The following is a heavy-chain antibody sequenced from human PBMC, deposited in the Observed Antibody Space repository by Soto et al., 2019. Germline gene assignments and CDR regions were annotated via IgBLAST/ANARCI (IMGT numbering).Heavy chain of an antibody. Sequence: SETLSLTCTVSGCSISSSSYYWGWIRQPPGKGLEWIGSIYYSGSTYYNPSLKSRVTISVDTSKNQFSLKLSSVTAADTAVYYCASSYYYGSGSYSRYYGMDVWGQGTTVTVSS. J-gene: IGHJ6*02. V-gene: IGHV4-39*01. D-gene: IGHD3-10*01. CDR1: GCSISSSSYY. CDR3: ASSYYYGSGSYSRYYGMDV. CDR2: IYYSGST.